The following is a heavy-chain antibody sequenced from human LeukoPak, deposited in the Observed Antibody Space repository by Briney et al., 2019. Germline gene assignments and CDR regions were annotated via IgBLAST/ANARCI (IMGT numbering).Heavy chain of an antibody. J-gene: IGHJ4*02. CDR3: ARATNGFYFDY. D-gene: IGHD2-8*01. Sequence: GGSLRLSCAASGLTFSSYAMHWVRQAPGKGLEWVAVISYDGSSKYYADSVKGRFTISRDNSKNTLYLQMNSLRAEDTAVYYCARATNGFYFDYWGQGTLVTVSS. CDR1: GLTFSSYA. CDR2: ISYDGSSK. V-gene: IGHV3-30*04.